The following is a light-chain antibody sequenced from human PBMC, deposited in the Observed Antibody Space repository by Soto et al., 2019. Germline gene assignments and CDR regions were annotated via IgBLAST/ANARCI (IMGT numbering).Light chain of an antibody. CDR2: DVS. V-gene: IGLV2-14*01. J-gene: IGLJ2*01. CDR3: SSYTSSSTYVV. CDR1: SSDVGGYTY. Sequence: QSALTQPASVSGSPGQSITISCTGTSSDVGGYTYVSWYQQHPGKAPKLMIYDVSNRPSGVSNRFSGSKSGNTASLTISGLQAEDEASYYCSSYTSSSTYVVFGGGTKLTVL.